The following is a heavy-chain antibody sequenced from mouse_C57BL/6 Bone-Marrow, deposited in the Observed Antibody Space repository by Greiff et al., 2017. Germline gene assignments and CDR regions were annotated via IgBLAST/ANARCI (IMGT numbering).Heavy chain of an antibody. CDR2: ISSGSSTI. Sequence: EVKLQESGGGLVKPGGSMKLSCAASGFTFSDYGMHWVRQAPEKGLEWVAYISSGSSTIYYADTVKGRFTISRDNAKNTLFLQMTNLRSEDTAMYYCARNWPAWFAYWGQGTLVTVSA. V-gene: IGHV5-17*01. J-gene: IGHJ3*01. CDR3: ARNWPAWFAY. CDR1: GFTFSDYG. D-gene: IGHD4-1*01.